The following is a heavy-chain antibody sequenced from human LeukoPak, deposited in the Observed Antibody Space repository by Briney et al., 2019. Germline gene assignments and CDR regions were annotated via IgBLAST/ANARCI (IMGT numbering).Heavy chain of an antibody. CDR2: ISVSGGST. V-gene: IGHV3-23*01. CDR1: GFTFSSYA. J-gene: IGHJ6*03. Sequence: GGSLRLSCAASGFTFSSYAMSWVRQAPGKGLEWVSTISVSGGSTYYADSVKGRFTISRDNSKNTLYLQMNSLRAEDTAVYYCAKGPRGAAGYYYYYMDVWGKGTTVTVSS. D-gene: IGHD6-13*01. CDR3: AKGPRGAAGYYYYYMDV.